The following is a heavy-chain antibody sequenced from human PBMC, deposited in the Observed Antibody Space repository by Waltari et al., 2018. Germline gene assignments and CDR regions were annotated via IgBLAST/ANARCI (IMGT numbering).Heavy chain of an antibody. CDR2: INHAGNT. CDR3: ARLEDCSGGNCYSANNHPVDV. Sequence: QVHLQQWGAGLLKASETLSLTCAVDGGSFRGYYWSWVRQPPGKGLEWIGEINHAGNTNFHPSLKRRVVISEDTSKSQFYLKLTFVTAADTGVYYCARLEDCSGGNCYSANNHPVDVWGQGTSVTVSS. J-gene: IGHJ6*02. CDR1: GGSFRGYY. V-gene: IGHV4-34*01. D-gene: IGHD2-15*01.